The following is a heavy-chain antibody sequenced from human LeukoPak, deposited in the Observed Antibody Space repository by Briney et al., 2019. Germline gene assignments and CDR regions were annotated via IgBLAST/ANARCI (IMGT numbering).Heavy chain of an antibody. J-gene: IGHJ4*02. CDR3: ARERYSSSWYGVYYFDY. D-gene: IGHD6-13*01. CDR2: MNPNSGST. V-gene: IGHV1-8*01. CDR1: GYTFTSYD. Sequence: ASVKVSCKASGYTFTSYDINWVRPATGQGLEWMGWMNPNSGSTGYAQNFQGRVTITADESKSTAYMELSSLRSEDTSVYYCARERYSSSWYGVYYFDYWGQGTLVTVSS.